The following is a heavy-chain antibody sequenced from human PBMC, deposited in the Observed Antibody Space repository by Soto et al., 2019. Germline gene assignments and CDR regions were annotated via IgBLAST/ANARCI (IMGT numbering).Heavy chain of an antibody. CDR1: GFSLSTSGVG. J-gene: IGHJ6*02. Sequence: QITLKESGPTLVKPTQTLTLICTFSGFSLSTSGVGVAWIRQPPGKALEWLALIYWDDAKRYRPSLESRLTITTDTSKHQVVLTMPNMDSVDTATYYCAYLPCSGGSCYWFSFSGMDVWGQGTTVTVSS. CDR2: IYWDDAK. V-gene: IGHV2-5*02. CDR3: AYLPCSGGSCYWFSFSGMDV. D-gene: IGHD2-15*01.